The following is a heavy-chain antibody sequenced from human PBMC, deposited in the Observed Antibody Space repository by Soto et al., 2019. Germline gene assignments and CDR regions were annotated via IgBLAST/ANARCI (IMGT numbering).Heavy chain of an antibody. V-gene: IGHV4-30-2*01. Sequence: SETMSLTCTVSGGYIRSGGYSWSWIRQPPGKGLEWIGYIYHSGSTYYNPSLKSRVTISVDRSKNQFSLKLSSVTAADTAVYYCARDTLMTTVTTSYYYGMDVWGQGTTVTVSS. D-gene: IGHD4-17*01. J-gene: IGHJ6*02. CDR2: IYHSGST. CDR1: GGYIRSGGYS. CDR3: ARDTLMTTVTTSYYYGMDV.